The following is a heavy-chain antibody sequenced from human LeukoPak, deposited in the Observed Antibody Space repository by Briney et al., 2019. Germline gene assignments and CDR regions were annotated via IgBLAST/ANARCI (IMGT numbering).Heavy chain of an antibody. V-gene: IGHV1-69*01. J-gene: IGHJ3*02. D-gene: IGHD6-13*01. CDR1: GGTFSSYA. CDR3: GTGGSSWSDAFDI. Sequence: GASVKVSCKASGGTFSSYAISWVRQAPGQGLEWMGGIIPIFGTANYAQKFQGRVTITADESTSTAYMELSSLRSEDTAVYYCGTGGSSWSDAFDIWGQGTMVSVSS. CDR2: IIPIFGTA.